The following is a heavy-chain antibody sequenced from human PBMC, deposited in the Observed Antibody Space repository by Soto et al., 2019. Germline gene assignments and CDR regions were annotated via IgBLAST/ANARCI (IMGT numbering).Heavy chain of an antibody. D-gene: IGHD6-19*01. V-gene: IGHV1-2*02. CDR2: INPNSGGT. CDR1: GYTFTGYY. CDR3: ARMTRGGVAVAGTGVGYYYGMDV. J-gene: IGHJ6*02. Sequence: ASVKVSCKASGYTFTGYYMHWVRQAPGQRLEWMGWINPNSGGTNYAQKFQGRVTMTRDTSISTAYMELSRLRSDDTAAYYCARMTRGGVAVAGTGVGYYYGMDVWGQGTTVTVSS.